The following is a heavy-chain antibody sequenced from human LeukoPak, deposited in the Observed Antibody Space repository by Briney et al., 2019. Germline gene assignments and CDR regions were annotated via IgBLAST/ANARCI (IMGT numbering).Heavy chain of an antibody. CDR3: ARDRYYYDSSGYSFDY. J-gene: IGHJ4*02. CDR1: DFTVNSHY. CDR2: IWYDGSNK. V-gene: IGHV3-33*08. Sequence: EAGGSLRLSCAASDFTVNSHYMSWVRQAPGKGLEWVAVIWYDGSNKYYADSVKGRFTISRDNSKNTLYLQMNSLRAEDTAVYYCARDRYYYDSSGYSFDYWGQGTLVTVSS. D-gene: IGHD3-22*01.